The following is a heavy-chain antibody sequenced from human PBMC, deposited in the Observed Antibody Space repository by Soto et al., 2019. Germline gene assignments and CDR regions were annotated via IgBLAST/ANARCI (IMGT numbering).Heavy chain of an antibody. V-gene: IGHV1-3*01. CDR3: ARGGLALMDV. Sequence: QVQVVQSGAEVKKPGASVKVSCKASGYTFTSYAMHWVRQAPGQRLEWMGWINAGNGNTKYSQKFQGRVTIIRDTSASTAYMELSSQRSEDTAVYYCARGGLALMDVWGQGTTVTVSS. D-gene: IGHD3-16*01. CDR1: GYTFTSYA. J-gene: IGHJ6*02. CDR2: INAGNGNT.